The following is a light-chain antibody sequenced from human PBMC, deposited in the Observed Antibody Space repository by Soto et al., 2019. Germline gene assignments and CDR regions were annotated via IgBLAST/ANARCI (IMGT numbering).Light chain of an antibody. J-gene: IGKJ4*01. CDR2: AAS. CDR1: QSISSY. CDR3: QKSYSTLFT. V-gene: IGKV1-39*01. Sequence: DIQMTQSPSSLSASVGDRVTITCRASQSISSYLNWYQQKPGKAPKLLIYAASSLQSGVPSRFSGSGSGTVFTLTISSLLPEDFATYYCQKSYSTLFTFGGGTNV.